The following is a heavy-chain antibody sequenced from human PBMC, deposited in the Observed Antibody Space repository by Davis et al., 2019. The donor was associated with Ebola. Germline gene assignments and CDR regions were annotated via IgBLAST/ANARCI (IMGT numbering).Heavy chain of an antibody. CDR1: GFSFTTYS. CDR2: IRYDGSNK. V-gene: IGHV3-30*02. Sequence: GGSLRLSCAAAGFSFTTYSMHWVRQAPGKGLEWVAFIRYDGSNKYYADSVKGRFTISRDNSKNTLYLQMNSLRAEDTAVYYCARKSGVDYWGQGTLVTVSS. D-gene: IGHD3-3*01. J-gene: IGHJ4*02. CDR3: ARKSGVDY.